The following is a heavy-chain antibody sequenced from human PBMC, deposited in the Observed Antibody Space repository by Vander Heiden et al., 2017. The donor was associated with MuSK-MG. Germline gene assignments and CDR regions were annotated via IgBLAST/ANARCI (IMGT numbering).Heavy chain of an antibody. CDR3: ARDFSLLGVFL. CDR2: ISSSSSTI. CDR1: GFTFSSYS. Sequence: EVQLVESGGGLVQPGGSMRRSWAASGFTFSSYSMNWVRQAPGKGLEWVSYISSSSSTIYDADSVKGRFTISRDNAKNSLYMQMKRMRAEDTAVYYAARDFSLLGVFLCGQGTLVTVYS. D-gene: IGHD3-16*01. V-gene: IGHV3-48*01. J-gene: IGHJ4*02.